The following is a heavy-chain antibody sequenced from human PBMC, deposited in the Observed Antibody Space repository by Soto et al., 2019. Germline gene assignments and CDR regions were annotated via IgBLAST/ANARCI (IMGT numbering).Heavy chain of an antibody. V-gene: IGHV2-5*02. D-gene: IGHD3-10*01. CDR2: IYWDNDK. J-gene: IGHJ4*02. CDR1: GFSLNTRGVG. CDR3: AHNNYYGSGSGY. Sequence: QITLKESGPTLVKPTQTLTLTCTFSGFSLNTRGVGVGWIRQPPGKALEWLALIYWDNDKRYSPSLKSRLTITKDTPQNHVVLKMTDMDPVDTATYYCAHNNYYGSGSGYWGQGTLVTVSS.